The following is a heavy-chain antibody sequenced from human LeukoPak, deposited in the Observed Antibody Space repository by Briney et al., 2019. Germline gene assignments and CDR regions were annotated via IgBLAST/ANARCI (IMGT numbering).Heavy chain of an antibody. CDR1: GFTFDDYA. J-gene: IGHJ4*02. Sequence: PGGSLRLSCAASGFTFDDYAIHWVRQAPGKGLEWVSLISGDGGSTYYADSVKGRFTISRDNSKNSLYLQMNTLRAEDTAVYYCARDRTTVTTFDYWGQGTLVTVSS. CDR2: ISGDGGST. D-gene: IGHD4-17*01. V-gene: IGHV3-43*02. CDR3: ARDRTTVTTFDY.